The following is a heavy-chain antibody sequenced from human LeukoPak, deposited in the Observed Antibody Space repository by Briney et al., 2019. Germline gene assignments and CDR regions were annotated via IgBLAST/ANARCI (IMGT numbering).Heavy chain of an antibody. J-gene: IGHJ4*02. CDR1: GFTFSSYS. CDR2: IESKTDGGTT. D-gene: IGHD3-10*01. V-gene: IGHV3-15*04. Sequence: GGSLRLSCAASGFTFSSYSMNWVRQVPGKGLEWVGRIESKTDGGTTDYAAPVKGRFTISRDDSTNTLYLQMNSLKSEDTAVYYCTTYGSGRKFDYWGQGILVTVSS. CDR3: TTYGSGRKFDY.